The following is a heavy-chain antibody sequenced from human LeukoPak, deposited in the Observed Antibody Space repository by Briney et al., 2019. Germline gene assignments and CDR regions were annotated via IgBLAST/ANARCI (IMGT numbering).Heavy chain of an antibody. CDR2: IIPIFGTA. D-gene: IGHD2-21*02. CDR3: AREEREYCGGDCNDAFDI. CDR1: GYTFTGYY. V-gene: IGHV1-69*13. J-gene: IGHJ3*02. Sequence: GASVKVSCKASGYTFTGYYIHWVREAPGQGLEWMGGIIPIFGTANYAQKFQGRVTITADESTSTAYMELSSLRSEDTAVYYCAREEREYCGGDCNDAFDIWGQGTMVTVSS.